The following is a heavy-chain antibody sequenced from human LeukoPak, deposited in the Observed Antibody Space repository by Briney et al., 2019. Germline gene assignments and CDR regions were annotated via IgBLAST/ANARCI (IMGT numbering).Heavy chain of an antibody. J-gene: IGHJ1*01. Sequence: SETLSLTCAVSGGSVGDSYWWTWVRQPPGKGLEWIGEIFPSGTTNYNPSLKGRVTISLDKPKNLFSLKLNSMTAADTAVYYCAREPPGSGVNIDQWGQGTLVTVSS. D-gene: IGHD3-10*01. CDR1: GGSVGDSYW. V-gene: IGHV4-4*02. CDR2: IFPSGTT. CDR3: AREPPGSGVNIDQ.